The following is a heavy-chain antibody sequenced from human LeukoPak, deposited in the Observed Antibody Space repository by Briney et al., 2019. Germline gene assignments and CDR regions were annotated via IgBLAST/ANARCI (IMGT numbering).Heavy chain of an antibody. CDR3: ARGSGGPPQVLDY. V-gene: IGHV1-2*02. CDR1: GYTFTGYY. Sequence: GASVTVSCKASGYTFTGYYMHWVRQAPGQGLEWMGWINPNSGGTTYEQKFQGRATMTRDKSISTAYVELSRLRSDDTAVFYCARGSGGPPQVLDYWGQGTLVTVSS. D-gene: IGHD3-3*01. J-gene: IGHJ4*02. CDR2: INPNSGGT.